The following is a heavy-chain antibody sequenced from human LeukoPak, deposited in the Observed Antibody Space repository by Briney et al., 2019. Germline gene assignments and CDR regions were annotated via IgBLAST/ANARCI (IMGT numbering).Heavy chain of an antibody. CDR2: IDTSSSHI. J-gene: IGHJ4*02. V-gene: IGHV3-21*01. CDR3: ARVARQLTGY. Sequence: PGGSLRLSCAASGFTFSRYTMNWVRQAPGKGLEWVSSIDTSSSHIHYADSVKGRFTISRDNAKNSLYLQLNSLRAEDTAVYYCARVARQLTGYWGPGTLVTVSS. D-gene: IGHD3-9*01. CDR1: GFTFSRYT.